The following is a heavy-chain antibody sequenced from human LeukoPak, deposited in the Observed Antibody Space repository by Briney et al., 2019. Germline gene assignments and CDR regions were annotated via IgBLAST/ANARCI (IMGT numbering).Heavy chain of an antibody. CDR2: FYYTGTT. D-gene: IGHD4-17*01. Sequence: SETLSLTCTVSGGSVISTTYYWGWIRQPPGKGLEDIGSFYYTGTTYYNPSLNSRVTISVDTSKNQVSLNLNSVTAADTAVYYCARHRTTVTTPFDYWGQGTLVTVSS. CDR3: ARHRTTVTTPFDY. J-gene: IGHJ4*02. CDR1: GGSVISTTYY. V-gene: IGHV4-39*01.